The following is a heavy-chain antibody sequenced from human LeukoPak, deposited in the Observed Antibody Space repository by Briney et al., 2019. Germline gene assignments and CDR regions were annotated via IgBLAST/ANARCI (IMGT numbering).Heavy chain of an antibody. V-gene: IGHV3-30-3*01. CDR3: ARAVSPVTPIIDY. Sequence: PGTSLILSCAASGFTFSSYAIHSVRQAPGKRLEWGAVISYDGTNKYYADSVKGRFTISRDNSQNTLYLQVNSLRTEDTAVYYCARAVSPVTPIIDYWGQGTLVTVSS. CDR2: ISYDGTNK. CDR1: GFTFSSYA. J-gene: IGHJ4*02. D-gene: IGHD4-11*01.